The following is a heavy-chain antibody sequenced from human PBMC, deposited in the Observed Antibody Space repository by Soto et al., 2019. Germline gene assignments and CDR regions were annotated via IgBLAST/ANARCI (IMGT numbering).Heavy chain of an antibody. CDR3: AREIITAAGPFDY. CDR2: IWYDGSNK. V-gene: IGHV3-33*01. Sequence: GGSLRLSCAASGFTFSSYGMHWVRQAPGKGLEWVAVIWYDGSNKYYADSVKGRFTISRDNSKNTLYLQMNSLRAEDMAVYYCAREIITAAGPFDYWGQGTLVTVSS. CDR1: GFTFSSYG. J-gene: IGHJ4*02. D-gene: IGHD6-13*01.